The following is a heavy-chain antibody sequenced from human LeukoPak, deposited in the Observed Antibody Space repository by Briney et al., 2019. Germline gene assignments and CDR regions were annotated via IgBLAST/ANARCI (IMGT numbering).Heavy chain of an antibody. V-gene: IGHV4-4*07. Sequence: SETLSLTCTVSDGSITTYYWNWIRQPAGKGLEFIGRIYSSGTTNYNPSLKSRVTISVDTSKNQFSLKLRSVTAADTAVYYCARDSYSWFDPWGQGTLVTVSS. CDR1: DGSITTYY. J-gene: IGHJ5*02. CDR3: ARDSYSWFDP. CDR2: IYSSGTT.